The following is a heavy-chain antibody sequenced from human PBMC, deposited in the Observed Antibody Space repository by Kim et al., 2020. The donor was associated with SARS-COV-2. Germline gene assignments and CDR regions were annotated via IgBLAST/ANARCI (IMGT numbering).Heavy chain of an antibody. CDR3: ARRLKIGYSYGQPFDY. D-gene: IGHD5-18*01. J-gene: IGHJ4*02. V-gene: IGHV4-34*01. Sequence: SETLSLTCAVYGGSFSGYYWSWIRQPPGKGLEWIGEINHSGSTNYNPSLKSRVTISVDTSKNQFSLKLSSVTAADTAVYYCARRLKIGYSYGQPFDYWGQGTLVTVSS. CDR1: GGSFSGYY. CDR2: INHSGST.